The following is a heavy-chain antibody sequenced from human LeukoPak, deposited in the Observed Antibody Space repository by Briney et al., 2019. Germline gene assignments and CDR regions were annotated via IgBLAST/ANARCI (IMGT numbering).Heavy chain of an antibody. J-gene: IGHJ5*02. CDR1: GYTFTSYG. CDR3: VRDPPARVRSWENWFDP. V-gene: IGHV1-18*01. CDR2: ISAYNGNT. Sequence: ASVKVSCKASGYTFTSYGISWVRQAPGQGLEWMGWISAYNGNTNYAQKLQGRVTMTTDTSTSTAYMELRSLRSNDTAVYYCVRDPPARVRSWENWFDPWGQGTLVTVSS. D-gene: IGHD5-18*01.